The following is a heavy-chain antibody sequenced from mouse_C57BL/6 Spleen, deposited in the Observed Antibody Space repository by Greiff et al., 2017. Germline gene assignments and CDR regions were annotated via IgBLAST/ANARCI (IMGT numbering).Heavy chain of an antibody. V-gene: IGHV5-4*01. CDR2: ISDGGSYT. Sequence: EVQGVESGGGLVKPGGSLKLSCAASGFTFSSYAMSWVRQTPEKRLEWVATISDGGSYTYYPDNVKGRFTISRDNAKNNLYLQMSHLKSEDTAMYYCARDEASWSFDYWGQGTTRTVSS. J-gene: IGHJ2*01. D-gene: IGHD3-2*02. CDR1: GFTFSSYA. CDR3: ARDEASWSFDY.